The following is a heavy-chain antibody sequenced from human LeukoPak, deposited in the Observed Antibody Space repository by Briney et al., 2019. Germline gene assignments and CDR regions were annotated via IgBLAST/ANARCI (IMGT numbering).Heavy chain of an antibody. Sequence: PGGSLRLSCAASGFTFSSYAMSWVRQAPGKGLEWVSAISGSGGSTYYADSAKGRFTISKDNAKNSLYLRMNSLRAEDTAVYYCARDPKWLDYWGQGTLVTVSS. V-gene: IGHV3-23*01. D-gene: IGHD5-12*01. CDR3: ARDPKWLDY. J-gene: IGHJ4*02. CDR1: GFTFSSYA. CDR2: ISGSGGST.